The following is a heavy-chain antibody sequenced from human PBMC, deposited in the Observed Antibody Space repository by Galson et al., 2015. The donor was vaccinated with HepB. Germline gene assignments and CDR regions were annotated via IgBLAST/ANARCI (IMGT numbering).Heavy chain of an antibody. CDR3: AREWEVELAAIYAFDI. CDR1: GFTFSSYG. D-gene: IGHD6-25*01. Sequence: SLRLSCAASGFTFSSYGINWVRQAPGKGLEWVSSISSSGSYIYYADSVKGRFFISRDNAKNSMYLQMNSLRAEDTAVYYCAREWEVELAAIYAFDIWGQGTMVTVSS. CDR2: ISSSGSYI. V-gene: IGHV3-21*01. J-gene: IGHJ3*02.